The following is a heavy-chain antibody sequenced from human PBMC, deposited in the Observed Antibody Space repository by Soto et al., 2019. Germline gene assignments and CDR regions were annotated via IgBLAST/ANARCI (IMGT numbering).Heavy chain of an antibody. CDR3: ARRHHDILTGFYTDAFDV. CDR1: GGSISTYY. J-gene: IGHJ3*01. D-gene: IGHD3-9*01. CDR2: LYYSETP. Sequence: SETLSLTCTVSGGSISTYYWNWGWIRQPPGKGLEWIGSLYYSETPNYNPSLKSRVSITVDTSKNQFSLEMTSVTAADTALYFCARRHHDILTGFYTDAFDVWGHGTMVTVSS. V-gene: IGHV4-59*08.